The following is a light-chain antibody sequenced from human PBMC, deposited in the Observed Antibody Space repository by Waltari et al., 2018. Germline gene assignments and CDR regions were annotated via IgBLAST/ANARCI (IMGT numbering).Light chain of an antibody. J-gene: IGKJ2*01. CDR2: GAS. Sequence: EIVMTQSPATLSVSPGEGATLSCRASQSVSSNLAWYQHKPGQAPRLLIYGASTMATGIPARFSGSGSGTEFTLTISSLQSEDFAFYYCQQYNNWPPEDTFGQGTKLEIK. CDR3: QQYNNWPPEDT. CDR1: QSVSSN. V-gene: IGKV3-15*01.